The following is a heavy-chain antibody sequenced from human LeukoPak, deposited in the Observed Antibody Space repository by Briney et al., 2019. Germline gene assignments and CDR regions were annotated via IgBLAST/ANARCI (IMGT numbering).Heavy chain of an antibody. CDR3: GVPAAGCSSTSCPDY. CDR1: GFTFSSYS. D-gene: IGHD2-2*01. J-gene: IGHJ4*02. Sequence: GGSLRLSCAASGFTFSSYSMNWVRQAPGKGLEWVSYISSSSSTIYYADSVKGRFTTSRDNAKNSLYLQMNSLRAEDTAVYYCGVPAAGCSSTSCPDYWGQGTLVTVSS. V-gene: IGHV3-48*04. CDR2: ISSSSSTI.